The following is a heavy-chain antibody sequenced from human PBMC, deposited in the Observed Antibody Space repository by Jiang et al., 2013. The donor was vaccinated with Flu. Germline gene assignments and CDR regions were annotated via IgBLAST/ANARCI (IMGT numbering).Heavy chain of an antibody. J-gene: IGHJ5*02. D-gene: IGHD3-16*01. CDR1: GGSMSSSNW. Sequence: SLTCAVSGGSMSSSNWWSWVRQTPGKGLQWIGEIIFSGSTNYSPSLKSRVTMSVDRSKKEFSLRLTSVTAADTAVYYCARLGREVGHWWFDVWGQGTLVTVS. CDR3: ARLGREVGHWWFDV. V-gene: IGHV4-4*02. CDR2: IIFSGST.